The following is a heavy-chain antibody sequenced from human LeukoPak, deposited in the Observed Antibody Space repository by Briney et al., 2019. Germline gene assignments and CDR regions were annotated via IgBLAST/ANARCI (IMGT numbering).Heavy chain of an antibody. J-gene: IGHJ4*02. CDR2: ISSSGSTI. Sequence: GGSLRLSCAASGFTFSDYYMSWIRQAPGKGLEWVSYISSSGSTIYYADSVKGRFTISRDNAKNSLYLQMNSLRAEDTAVYYCASHTATVVTPAFDYWGQGTLDTVSS. CDR1: GFTFSDYY. CDR3: ASHTATVVTPAFDY. D-gene: IGHD4-23*01. V-gene: IGHV3-11*01.